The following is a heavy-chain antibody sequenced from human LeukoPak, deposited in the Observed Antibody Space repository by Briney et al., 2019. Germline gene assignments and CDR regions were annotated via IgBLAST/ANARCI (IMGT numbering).Heavy chain of an antibody. D-gene: IGHD3-10*01. CDR1: GFTFSSYD. V-gene: IGHV3-13*04. CDR2: IGTAGDT. Sequence: GGSLRLSCAASGFTFSSYDMHWVRQATGKGLEWVSAIGTAGDTYYPGSVKGRFTISRENAKNSLYLQMNSLRAGDTAVYYCARALTYYYGSGSYYNFYYYGMDVWGQGTMVTVSS. CDR3: ARALTYYYGSGSYYNFYYYGMDV. J-gene: IGHJ6*02.